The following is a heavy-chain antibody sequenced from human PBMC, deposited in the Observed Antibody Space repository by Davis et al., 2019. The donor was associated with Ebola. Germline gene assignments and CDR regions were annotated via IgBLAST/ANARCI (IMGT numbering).Heavy chain of an antibody. D-gene: IGHD2-15*01. J-gene: IGHJ4*02. CDR3: ARLRNFVVVVAATHLFDY. Sequence: GESLNIPCAASGFTFSSYWMSWVRQAPGKGLEWVANIKQDGSEKYYVDSVKGRFTISRDNAKNSLYLQMNSLRAEDTAVYYCARLRNFVVVVAATHLFDYWGQGALVTVSS. V-gene: IGHV3-7*01. CDR2: IKQDGSEK. CDR1: GFTFSSYW.